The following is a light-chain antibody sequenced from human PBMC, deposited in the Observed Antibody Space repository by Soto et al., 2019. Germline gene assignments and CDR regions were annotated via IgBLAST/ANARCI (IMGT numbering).Light chain of an antibody. Sequence: DIQMTQSPSSLSASVGYRFTITCQASQNINNYLNWYQQKPGRAPKLLIYDASNLEAGVPSRFSGSGSGTDFTLTIRSLQPEDFATYYCQQTYTTPEITFGQGTRLEIK. CDR1: QNINNY. J-gene: IGKJ5*01. CDR2: DAS. CDR3: QQTYTTPEIT. V-gene: IGKV1-39*01.